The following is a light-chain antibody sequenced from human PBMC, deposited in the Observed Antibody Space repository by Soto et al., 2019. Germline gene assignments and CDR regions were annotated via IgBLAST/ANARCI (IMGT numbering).Light chain of an antibody. J-gene: IGLJ1*01. V-gene: IGLV2-23*02. CDR1: SSDVGTFNL. CDR2: EVI. Sequence: SALTQVASVSGSPGQSITISCTGTSSDVGTFNLVSWYQQHPGKAPRLMIYEVIKRPSGVSNRFSGSKSGNTASLTISGLQAEDEADYYCCSYAGSRVYVFGTGTKVTVL. CDR3: CSYAGSRVYV.